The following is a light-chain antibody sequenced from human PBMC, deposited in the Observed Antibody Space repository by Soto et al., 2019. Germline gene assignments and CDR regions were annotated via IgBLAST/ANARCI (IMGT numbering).Light chain of an antibody. CDR2: DDR. CDR1: NIGSKS. CDR3: QVWQRSTDEVV. J-gene: IGLJ2*01. Sequence: SSELTQPPSVSVAPGQTAKITCGGNNIGSKSVHWYQQKPGQAPVLVVYDDRERPSGIPDRFYGSNSGNTATLTISRVEAGDEADYYCQVWQRSTDEVVFGGGTKLTVL. V-gene: IGLV3-21*02.